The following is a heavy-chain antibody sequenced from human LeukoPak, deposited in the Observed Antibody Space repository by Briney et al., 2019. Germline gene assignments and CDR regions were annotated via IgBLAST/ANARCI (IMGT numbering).Heavy chain of an antibody. CDR2: ISGSGGST. Sequence: GGSLRLSRAASGFTFSSYAMSWVRQAPGKGLEWVSAISGSGGSTYYADSVKGRFTISRDNSKNTLYLQMNSLRAEDTAVYYCAKDDLWFGELWRGHYFDYWGQGTLVTVSS. V-gene: IGHV3-23*01. D-gene: IGHD3-10*01. CDR3: AKDDLWFGELWRGHYFDY. J-gene: IGHJ4*02. CDR1: GFTFSSYA.